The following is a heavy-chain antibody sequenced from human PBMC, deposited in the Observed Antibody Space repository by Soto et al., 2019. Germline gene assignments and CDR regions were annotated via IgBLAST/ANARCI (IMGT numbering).Heavy chain of an antibody. CDR2: IWYDGSNT. Sequence: PGGSLRLSCAASGFTFSSYAMHWVRQAPGKGLEWVGFIWYDGSNTFYAESVKGRFTISRDNSKNTVYLQINALRAEDTAVYYCARDFSMVIVAPGDWGQGTLVTAPQ. CDR3: ARDFSMVIVAPGD. J-gene: IGHJ4*02. V-gene: IGHV3-33*01. CDR1: GFTFSSYA. D-gene: IGHD5-12*01.